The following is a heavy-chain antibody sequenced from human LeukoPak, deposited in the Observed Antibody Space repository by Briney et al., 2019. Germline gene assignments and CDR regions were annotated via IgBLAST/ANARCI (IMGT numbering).Heavy chain of an antibody. J-gene: IGHJ3*02. CDR2: ISSSGSTI. D-gene: IGHD3-22*01. CDR3: ARDIKDSSGYYAGPYDAFDI. Sequence: EPGGSLRLSCAASGFTFSDYYMSWIRQAPGKGLEWVSYISSSGSTIYYADSVKGRFTISRDNAKNSLYLQMNSLRAEDTAVYYCARDIKDSSGYYAGPYDAFDIWGQGTMVTVSS. CDR1: GFTFSDYY. V-gene: IGHV3-11*01.